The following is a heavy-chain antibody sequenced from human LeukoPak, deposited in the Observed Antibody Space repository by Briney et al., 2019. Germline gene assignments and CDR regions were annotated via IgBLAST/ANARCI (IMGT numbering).Heavy chain of an antibody. D-gene: IGHD5-12*01. CDR1: GYSFTSYW. V-gene: IGHV5-51*01. CDR3: ARVIPPRGYSGYDYYGY. CDR2: IYPGDSDT. Sequence: GESLKISCKGSGYSFTSYWIGWVCQMPGKGLEWMGIIYPGDSDTRYSPSFQGQVTISVDKSISTAYLQWSSLKASDTAMYYCARVIPPRGYSGYDYYGYWGQGTLVTVSS. J-gene: IGHJ4*02.